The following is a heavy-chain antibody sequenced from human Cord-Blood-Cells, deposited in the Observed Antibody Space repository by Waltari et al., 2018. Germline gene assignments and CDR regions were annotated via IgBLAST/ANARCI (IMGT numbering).Heavy chain of an antibody. Sequence: QLQLQESGPGLVKPSETLSLTCTVSGGSISSHYWSWIRQPPGKGLEWIGYIYYSGSTNYNPSLKSRVTISVDTSKNPFSLKLSSVTAADTAVYYCARSDFWSGYYDYWGQGTLVTVSS. CDR1: GGSISSHY. CDR2: IYYSGST. J-gene: IGHJ4*02. V-gene: IGHV4-59*11. D-gene: IGHD3-3*01. CDR3: ARSDFWSGYYDY.